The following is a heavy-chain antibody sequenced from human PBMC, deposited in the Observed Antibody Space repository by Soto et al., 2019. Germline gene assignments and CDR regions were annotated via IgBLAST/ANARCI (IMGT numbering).Heavy chain of an antibody. CDR2: ISDNGGTT. J-gene: IGHJ4*02. D-gene: IGHD3-16*01. Sequence: GGSLRLSCAASGFTFSRYAMSWVRQAPGKGLEWVSVISDNGGTTYYADSVKGRFTISRDNSNSTVYLQMNSVRADDTAIYYCTQLRGYDGGAFDFWGPGTLVTVSS. CDR3: TQLRGYDGGAFDF. CDR1: GFTFSRYA. V-gene: IGHV3-23*01.